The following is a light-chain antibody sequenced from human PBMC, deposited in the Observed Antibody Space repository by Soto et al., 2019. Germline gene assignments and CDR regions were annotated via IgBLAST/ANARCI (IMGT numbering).Light chain of an antibody. V-gene: IGKV1-5*03. Sequence: DIQMTQSPSTLSASVGDRVTITCRASQSISSYLAWYQQKPGKAPKLLIYKASTLESGVPSRFSGSGSGTEFTLTISSLQPADFATYYCLQYATYPYTFGQGTKLEIK. CDR2: KAS. CDR1: QSISSY. CDR3: LQYATYPYT. J-gene: IGKJ2*01.